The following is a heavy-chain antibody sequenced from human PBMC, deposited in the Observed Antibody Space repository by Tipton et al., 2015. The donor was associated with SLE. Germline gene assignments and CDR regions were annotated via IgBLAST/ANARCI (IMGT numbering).Heavy chain of an antibody. Sequence: SLRLSCAGSGLTFSSYEMNWVRQAPGKGLEWVSYISSSGNTIYHADSVKGRFTISRDNAKNSLYLQMNSLRAEDTAVYYCARGSGWYAGSAFDIWGQGTMVTVSS. CDR3: ARGSGWYAGSAFDI. D-gene: IGHD6-19*01. J-gene: IGHJ3*02. CDR1: GLTFSSYE. CDR2: ISSSGNTI. V-gene: IGHV3-48*03.